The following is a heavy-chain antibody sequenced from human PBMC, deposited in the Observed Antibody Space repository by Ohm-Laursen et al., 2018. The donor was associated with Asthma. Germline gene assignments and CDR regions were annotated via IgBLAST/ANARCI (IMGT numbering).Heavy chain of an antibody. CDR1: GYTFTGYY. CDR3: ARVGSSTLAIAVAGDPNFDY. CDR2: INPNSGGT. J-gene: IGHJ4*02. Sequence: ASVKVSCNASGYTFTGYYMHWVRQAPGQGLEWMGRINPNSGGTNYAQKFQGRVTMTRDTSISTAYMELSRLRSDDTAVYYCARVGSSTLAIAVAGDPNFDYWGQGTLVTVSS. D-gene: IGHD6-19*01. V-gene: IGHV1-2*06.